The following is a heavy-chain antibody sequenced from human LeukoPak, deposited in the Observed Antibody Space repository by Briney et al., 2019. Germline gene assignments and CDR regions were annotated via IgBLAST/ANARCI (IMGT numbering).Heavy chain of an antibody. D-gene: IGHD5-18*01. V-gene: IGHV3-30*01. J-gene: IGHJ6*03. CDR2: ISYDGSNK. CDR3: ARGGSSTPGGYNYYYMDV. Sequence: GGSLRLSCAASGFTFSSYAMHWVRQAPGKGLEWVAVISYDGSNKYYADPVKGRFTISRDNSKNTLYLQMNSLRAEDTAVYYCARGGSSTPGGYNYYYMDVWGKGTKVTVSS. CDR1: GFTFSSYA.